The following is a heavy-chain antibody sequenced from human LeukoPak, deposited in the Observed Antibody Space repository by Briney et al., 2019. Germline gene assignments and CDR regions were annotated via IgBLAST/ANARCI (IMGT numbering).Heavy chain of an antibody. CDR2: ISGSGGST. D-gene: IGHD2-2*01. CDR3: AKDPKRYCSSTSCHDY. CDR1: GFTFSSNA. V-gene: IGHV3-23*01. J-gene: IGHJ4*02. Sequence: GGSLRLSCAASGFTFSSNAMSWVRQAPGKGLEWVSAISGSGGSTYYADSVKGRFTISRDNSKDTLYLQMNSLRAEDTAVYYCAKDPKRYCSSTSCHDYWGQGTLVTVSS.